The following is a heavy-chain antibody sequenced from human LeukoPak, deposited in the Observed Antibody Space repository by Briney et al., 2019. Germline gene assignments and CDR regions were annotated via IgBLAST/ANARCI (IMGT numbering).Heavy chain of an antibody. CDR1: GGSISSSSYY. D-gene: IGHD4-17*01. Sequence: SETLSLTCTVSGGSISSSSYYWGWIRQPPGKGLEWIGSIYYSGSTYYNPSLKNRVTISVDTSKNQFSLKLSSVTAADTAVYYCAGGATVWPYYYMDVWGKGTTVTVSS. CDR2: IYYSGST. J-gene: IGHJ6*03. V-gene: IGHV4-39*07. CDR3: AGGATVWPYYYMDV.